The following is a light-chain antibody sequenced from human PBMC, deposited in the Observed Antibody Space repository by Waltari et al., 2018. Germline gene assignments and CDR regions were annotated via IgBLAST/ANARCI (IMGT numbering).Light chain of an antibody. CDR3: QQYDGSVVT. CDR2: AAY. J-gene: IGKJ4*01. V-gene: IGKV3-20*01. CDR1: QYITGNW. Sequence: EIVFTQSPGTLTLSPGERVTLSCSASQYITGNWLTWYQQKPGQAPRLPIYAAYTRAPGIPDRFSGSGSGTDFSLTISRLEPEDSAAYYCQQYDGSVVTFGGGTKVEIK.